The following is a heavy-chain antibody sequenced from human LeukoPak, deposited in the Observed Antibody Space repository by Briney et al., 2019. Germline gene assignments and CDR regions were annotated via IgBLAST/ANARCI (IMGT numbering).Heavy chain of an antibody. V-gene: IGHV4-39*01. CDR1: GGSISSSIYY. CDR2: IYYSGST. Sequence: SETLSLTCTVSGGSISSSIYYRGWIRQPPRKGLEWIGSIYYSGSTYYNPSLKSRVTLSVDTSRNQFSLKLSSVTAADTAVYYCARQSPTLNAFDIWGLGTMVTVSS. J-gene: IGHJ3*02. CDR3: ARQSPTLNAFDI.